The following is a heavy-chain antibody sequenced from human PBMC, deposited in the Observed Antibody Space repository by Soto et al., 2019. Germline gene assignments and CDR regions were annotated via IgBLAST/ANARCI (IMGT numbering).Heavy chain of an antibody. V-gene: IGHV1-24*01. Sequence: ASVKVSCKVSGYTLTELSMHWVRQAPGKGLEWMGGFDPEDGETIYAQKFQGRVTMTEDTSTDTAYMELSSLRSEDTAVYYCATYSSSWYYFDYWGQGTLVTVSS. CDR3: ATYSSSWYYFDY. D-gene: IGHD6-13*01. J-gene: IGHJ4*02. CDR1: GYTLTELS. CDR2: FDPEDGET.